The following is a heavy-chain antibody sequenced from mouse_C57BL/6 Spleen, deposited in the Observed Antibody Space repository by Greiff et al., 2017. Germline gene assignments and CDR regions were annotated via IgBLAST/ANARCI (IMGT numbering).Heavy chain of an antibody. D-gene: IGHD1-1*01. J-gene: IGHJ3*01. V-gene: IGHV3-6*01. CDR3: ASTVVATPFAY. CDR2: ISYDGSN. Sequence: EVKLVESGPGLVKPSQSLSLTCSVTGYSITSGYYWNWIRQFPGNKLEWMGYISYDGSNNYNPSLKNRISITRDTSKNQFFLKLTSVTTEDTATYYCASTVVATPFAYWGQGTLVTVSA. CDR1: GYSITSGYY.